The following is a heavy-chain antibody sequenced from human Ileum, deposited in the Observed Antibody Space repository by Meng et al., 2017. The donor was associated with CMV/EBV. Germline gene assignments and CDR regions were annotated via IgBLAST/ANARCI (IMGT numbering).Heavy chain of an antibody. CDR2: IKQDGSEK. CDR1: GFTFSSYW. CDR3: ARVEGYSYGENWFDP. J-gene: IGHJ5*02. D-gene: IGHD5-18*01. Sequence: GESLKISCAASGFTFSSYWMSWVRQAPGKGLEWVANIKQDGSEKYYVDSVKGRFTISRDNAENSLYLQMDSLRAEDTAVYYCARVEGYSYGENWFDPWGQGTLVTVSS. V-gene: IGHV3-7*01.